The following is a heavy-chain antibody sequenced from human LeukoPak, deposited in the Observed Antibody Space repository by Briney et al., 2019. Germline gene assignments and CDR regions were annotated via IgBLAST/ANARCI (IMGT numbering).Heavy chain of an antibody. Sequence: SETLSLTCTVSADSISSRYCSWIRQPPGKGLEWIGYIHYSGSTNYNPSLKSRVTISVDTSKKQFSLKLKSVTAADTAVYYCARADSSGYSIFGYWGQGTLVTVSS. CDR2: IHYSGST. V-gene: IGHV4-59*11. J-gene: IGHJ4*02. CDR3: ARADSSGYSIFGY. CDR1: ADSISSRY. D-gene: IGHD3-22*01.